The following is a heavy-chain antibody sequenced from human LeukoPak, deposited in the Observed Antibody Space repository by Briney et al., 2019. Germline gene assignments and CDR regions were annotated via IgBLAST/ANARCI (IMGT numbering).Heavy chain of an antibody. D-gene: IGHD6-19*01. V-gene: IGHV3-11*04. CDR2: ISSSSSTI. CDR3: ASRGDSSGWYPQH. J-gene: IGHJ1*01. Sequence: GGSLRLSCAASGFTFSDYYMTWIRQAPGKGLEWVSYISSSSSTIYYADSVKGRFTISRDNAKNSLYLQMNSLRVEDTAVYYCASRGDSSGWYPQHWGQGTLVIVSS. CDR1: GFTFSDYY.